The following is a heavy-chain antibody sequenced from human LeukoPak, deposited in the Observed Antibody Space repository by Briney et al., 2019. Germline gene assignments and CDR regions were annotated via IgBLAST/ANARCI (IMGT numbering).Heavy chain of an antibody. CDR1: GGTFSSYA. J-gene: IGHJ3*02. V-gene: IGHV1-69*06. D-gene: IGHD2-2*01. CDR3: ARYSGFDIVVVPAAPSADDAFDI. Sequence: ASVKVSCKASGGTFSSYAISWVRQAPGHGLEWMGGIIPIFGTANYAQKFQGRVTITADKSTSTAYMELSSLRSEDTAVYYCARYSGFDIVVVPAAPSADDAFDIWGQGTMVTVSS. CDR2: IIPIFGTA.